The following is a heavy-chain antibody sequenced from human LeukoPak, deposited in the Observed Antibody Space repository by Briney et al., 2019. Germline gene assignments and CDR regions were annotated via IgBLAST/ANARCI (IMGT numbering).Heavy chain of an antibody. Sequence: GGSLRLSCAASGFTFDDYGMSWVRQAPGKGLEWVSGINWNGGSTGYADSVKGRFTISRDNAKNSLYLQMNSLRAEDTALYYCATSILGANFFTFDDWGQGTLVTVSS. J-gene: IGHJ4*02. CDR1: GFTFDDYG. CDR3: ATSILGANFFTFDD. CDR2: INWNGGST. V-gene: IGHV3-20*04. D-gene: IGHD1-26*01.